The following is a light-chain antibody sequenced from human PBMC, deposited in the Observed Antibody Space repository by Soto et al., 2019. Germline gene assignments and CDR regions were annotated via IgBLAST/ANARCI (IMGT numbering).Light chain of an antibody. CDR3: QQANSFPWT. CDR1: QDISSW. J-gene: IGKJ1*01. CDR2: ATS. Sequence: DIQMTQSPSSVSASVGDSVTITCRASQDISSWLAWYQQKPGKAPKLLIYATSSLQSGVPSRFSGSGSETDFTLTISSLQPEDFATYYCQQANSFPWTFGQGTKVEVK. V-gene: IGKV1-12*01.